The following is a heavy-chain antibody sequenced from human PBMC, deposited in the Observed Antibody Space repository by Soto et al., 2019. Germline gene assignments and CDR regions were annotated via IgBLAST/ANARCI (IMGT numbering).Heavy chain of an antibody. V-gene: IGHV3-30-3*01. CDR3: ATNDVKVAGQDY. CDR2: MSYDGNNE. J-gene: IGHJ4*02. Sequence: PGGSLRLSCAASGFTFSTYTIHWVRQAPGKGLEWVALMSYDGNNEYYADSVKDRFTISRDNSKNTMYLQMNSLRVEDTAVYYCATNDVKVAGQDYWGPGTLVTVSS. D-gene: IGHD6-19*01. CDR1: GFTFSTYT.